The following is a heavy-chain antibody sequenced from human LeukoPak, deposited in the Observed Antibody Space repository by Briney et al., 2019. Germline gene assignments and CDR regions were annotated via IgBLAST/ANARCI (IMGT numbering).Heavy chain of an antibody. CDR3: ARTYSYSFDY. CDR1: EFTVSSSY. CDR2: IYSGGNT. J-gene: IGHJ4*02. Sequence: GGSLRLSCAASEFTVSSSYMSWVRQAPGKGLEWVSIIYSGGNTFYADSVKGRFTISRDSSKNTLYLQMNSLRAEDTAVYYCARTYSYSFDYWGQGTLVTVSS. D-gene: IGHD4-11*01. V-gene: IGHV3-53*01.